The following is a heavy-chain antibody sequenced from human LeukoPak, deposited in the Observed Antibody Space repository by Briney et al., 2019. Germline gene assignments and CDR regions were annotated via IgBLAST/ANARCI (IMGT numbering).Heavy chain of an antibody. D-gene: IGHD2-2*01. V-gene: IGHV1-24*01. J-gene: IGHJ4*02. CDR2: FDSEDGET. CDR1: GYTLTELS. Sequence: ASVKVSCKVSGYTLTELSMHWVRQAPGKGLEGMGGFDSEDGETIYAQKFQGRVTMTEDTSTDTAYMELSSLRSEDTAVYYCATDRRCSSTSCYYSSGWLWVYWGQGTLVTVSS. CDR3: ATDRRCSSTSCYYSSGWLWVY.